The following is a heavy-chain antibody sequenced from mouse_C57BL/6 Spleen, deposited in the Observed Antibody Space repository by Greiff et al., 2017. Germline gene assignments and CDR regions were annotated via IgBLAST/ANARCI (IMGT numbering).Heavy chain of an antibody. CDR3: TRGLITTGVGGFAD. CDR1: GYTFTDYE. D-gene: IGHD1-1*01. CDR2: IDPETGGT. V-gene: IGHV1-15*01. J-gene: IGHJ3*01. Sequence: VQLQQSGAELVRPGASVTLSCTASGYTFTDYEMHWVKQTPVHGLEWIGAIDPETGGTAYTPKFQGKAILTADKSSSTAYMELRSLTSEDSAVYYCTRGLITTGVGGFADWGTGTLVTVSA.